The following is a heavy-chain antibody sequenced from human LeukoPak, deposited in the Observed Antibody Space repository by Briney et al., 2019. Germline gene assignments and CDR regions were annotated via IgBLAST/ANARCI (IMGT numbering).Heavy chain of an antibody. CDR3: AKDPLYCSSTSCHPPVYYYYGMDV. D-gene: IGHD2-2*01. V-gene: IGHV3-30*04. Sequence: GGSLRLSCAASGFTFSTYSMHWVRQTPGKGLEWVAVISYDGSKKDYADSVKGRFTISRDNSKSTLYLQMNSLRAEDTAVYYCAKDPLYCSSTSCHPPVYYYYGMDVWGQGTTVTVSS. CDR2: ISYDGSKK. J-gene: IGHJ6*02. CDR1: GFTFSTYS.